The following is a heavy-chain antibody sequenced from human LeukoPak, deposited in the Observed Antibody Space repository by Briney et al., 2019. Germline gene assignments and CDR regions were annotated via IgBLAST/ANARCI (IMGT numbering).Heavy chain of an antibody. Sequence: ASVKVSCKASGYTFTSYGISWVRQAPGQGLEWMGWISAYNGNTNYAQKLQGRVPMTTDTSTSTAYMELRSLRSDDTAVYYCARGAGVGATRYYYYYYMDVWGKGTTVTVSS. CDR3: ARGAGVGATRYYYYYYMDV. CDR2: ISAYNGNT. J-gene: IGHJ6*03. D-gene: IGHD1-26*01. CDR1: GYTFTSYG. V-gene: IGHV1-18*01.